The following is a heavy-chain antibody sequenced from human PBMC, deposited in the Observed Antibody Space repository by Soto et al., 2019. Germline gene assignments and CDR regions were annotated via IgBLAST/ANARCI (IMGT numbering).Heavy chain of an antibody. CDR1: GGSVSSGSYY. CDR3: AKASSSWAHYYYYYYGMDV. CDR2: IYYIGST. J-gene: IGHJ6*02. Sequence: QVQLQESGPGLVKPSETLSLTCTVSGGSVSSGSYYWSWIRQPPGKGLEWIGYIYYIGSTNYNPSLQSRVTISVDTSKNQFSLKLSSVTAADTAVYYCAKASSSWAHYYYYYYGMDVWGQGTTVTVSS. V-gene: IGHV4-61*01. D-gene: IGHD6-13*01.